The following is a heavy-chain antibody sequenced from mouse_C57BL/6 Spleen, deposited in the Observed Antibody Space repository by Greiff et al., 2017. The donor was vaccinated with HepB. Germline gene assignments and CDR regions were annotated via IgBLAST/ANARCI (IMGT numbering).Heavy chain of an antibody. CDR3: ARTYTTVVARYFDV. V-gene: IGHV1-26*01. Sequence: VQLQQSGPELVKPGASVKISCKASGYTFTDYYMNWVKQSHGKSLEWIGDINPNNGGTSYNQKFKGKATLTVDKSSSTAYMELRSLTSEDSAVYYCARTYTTVVARYFDVWGTGTTVTVSS. J-gene: IGHJ1*03. CDR2: INPNNGGT. CDR1: GYTFTDYY. D-gene: IGHD1-1*01.